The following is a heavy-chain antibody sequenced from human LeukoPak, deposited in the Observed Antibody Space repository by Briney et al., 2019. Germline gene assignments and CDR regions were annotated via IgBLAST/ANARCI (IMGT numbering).Heavy chain of an antibody. CDR2: ISREGGTT. CDR3: AKQSKFCTGGSCYSSYFDL. V-gene: IGHV3-43*02. CDR1: GLVFDAYA. D-gene: IGHD2-15*01. J-gene: IGHJ4*02. Sequence: GGSLRLSCAASGLVFDAYAMHWVRQGPGKGLEWVSLISREGGTTYYADSVRGRFTISRNNNKNSLYLQMNRLRTDDTALYYCAKQSKFCTGGSCYSSYFDLWGQGALVTVSS.